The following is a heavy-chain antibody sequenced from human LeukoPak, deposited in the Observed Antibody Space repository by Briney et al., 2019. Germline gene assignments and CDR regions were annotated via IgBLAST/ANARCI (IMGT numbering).Heavy chain of an antibody. CDR1: GFTFSSYS. V-gene: IGHV3-48*01. D-gene: IGHD6-13*01. Sequence: GGSLRLSCAASGFTFSSYSMNWVRQAPGKGLEWVSYISSSSSTIYYADSVKGRFTTSRDNAKNSLYLQMNSLRAEDTAVYYCARDHSSSWYVPTYFDYWGQGTLVTVSS. CDR2: ISSSSSTI. CDR3: ARDHSSSWYVPTYFDY. J-gene: IGHJ4*02.